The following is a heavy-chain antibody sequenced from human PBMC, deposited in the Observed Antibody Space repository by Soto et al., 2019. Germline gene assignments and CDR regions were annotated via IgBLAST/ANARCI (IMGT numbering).Heavy chain of an antibody. Sequence: QVQLVESGGGVVQPGRSLRLSCAASGFIFSNYVMYWVRQAPGKGLEWVAFMSYDGTTKYYADSVKGRFTISRDNSKNTLSLPMNSLRPEDTGVYYCAREVLWSRYFDYWGQATLVTVSS. CDR1: GFIFSNYV. CDR3: AREVLWSRYFDY. V-gene: IGHV3-30-3*01. J-gene: IGHJ4*02. CDR2: MSYDGTTK. D-gene: IGHD3-10*01.